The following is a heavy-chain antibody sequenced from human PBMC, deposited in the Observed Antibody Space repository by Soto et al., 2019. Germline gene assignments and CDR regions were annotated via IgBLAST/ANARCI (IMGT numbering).Heavy chain of an antibody. J-gene: IGHJ4*02. V-gene: IGHV1-18*01. CDR2: ISAYNGNT. CDR1: GYTFTSYG. D-gene: IGHD3-22*01. CDR3: AKFRSWRVSPDSRFDY. Sequence: ASVKVSCKASGYTFTSYGISWVRQAPGQGLEWMGWISAYNGNTNYAQKLQGRVTMTTDTSTSTAYMELRSLRSDDTAVYYCAKFRSWRVSPDSRFDYWGLGTLVTVPS.